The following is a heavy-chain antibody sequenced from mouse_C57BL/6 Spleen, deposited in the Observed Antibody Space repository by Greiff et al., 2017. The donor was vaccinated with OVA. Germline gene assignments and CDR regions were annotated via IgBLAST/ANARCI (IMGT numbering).Heavy chain of an antibody. J-gene: IGHJ2*01. Sequence: QLQQPGAELVKPGASVKLSCKASGYTFTSYWMQWVKQRPGQGLEWIGEIDPSDSYTNYNQKFKGKATLTVDTSSSTAYMQLSSLTSEDSAVYYCARVDGSSPDYWGQGTTLTVSS. CDR3: ARVDGSSPDY. CDR2: IDPSDSYT. D-gene: IGHD1-1*01. V-gene: IGHV1-50*01. CDR1: GYTFTSYW.